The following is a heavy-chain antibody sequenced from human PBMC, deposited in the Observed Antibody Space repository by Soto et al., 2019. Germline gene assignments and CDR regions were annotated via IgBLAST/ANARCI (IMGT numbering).Heavy chain of an antibody. D-gene: IGHD4-17*01. J-gene: IGHJ6*02. CDR1: GGSVSSGNYF. Sequence: PSETLSLTCTVSGGSVSSGNYFWSWIRQPPGKGLEWIGYIHSSGSTNYNPSLKSRVTISGDTSRNQFSLRLTSVTAADTAVYFCAILTKPTAVTTAFRGGYGLDVWGQGTTVTVSS. V-gene: IGHV4-61*01. CDR2: IHSSGST. CDR3: AILTKPTAVTTAFRGGYGLDV.